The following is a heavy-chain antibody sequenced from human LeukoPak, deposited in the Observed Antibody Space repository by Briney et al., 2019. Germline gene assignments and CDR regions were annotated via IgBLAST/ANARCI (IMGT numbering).Heavy chain of an antibody. CDR3: VRGRYCSSANCYDWFDP. Sequence: KPSETLSLTCAVYDGSFGGYHWNWIRRPPGKRLEWIGEITYGGTTNYNPSPRSRVTMSVDTSKKQFSLKLTSVTAADTAVYYCVRGRYCSSANCYDWFDPWGPGTHVSVSS. CDR2: ITYGGTT. V-gene: IGHV4-34*01. CDR1: DGSFGGYH. D-gene: IGHD2-2*01. J-gene: IGHJ5*02.